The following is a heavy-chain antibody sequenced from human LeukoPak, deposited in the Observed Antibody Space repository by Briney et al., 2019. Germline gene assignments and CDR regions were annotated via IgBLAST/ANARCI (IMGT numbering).Heavy chain of an antibody. CDR3: ARTSYYYDTSGPPDY. Sequence: SETLSLTCTVSGGSISGSSYYWGWIRQPPGKGLEWIGSIYYSGSTSYNPSLKSRVTISVDTSKNQFSLKLSSVTAADTAVYYCARTSYYYDTSGPPDYWGQGTLVTVSS. D-gene: IGHD3-22*01. V-gene: IGHV4-39*07. CDR2: IYYSGST. CDR1: GGSISGSSYY. J-gene: IGHJ4*02.